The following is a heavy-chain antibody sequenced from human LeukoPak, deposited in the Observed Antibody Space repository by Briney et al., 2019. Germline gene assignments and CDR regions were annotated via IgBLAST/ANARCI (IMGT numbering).Heavy chain of an antibody. Sequence: GGSLRLSCAASGFTFSNAWMNWVRQAPGKGLEWVSAISGSGGSTYYADSVKGRFTISRDNSKNTLYLQMNSLRAEDTAVYYCAKDSGSGSFYFDYWGQGTLVTVSS. CDR2: ISGSGGST. CDR1: GFTFSNAW. CDR3: AKDSGSGSFYFDY. D-gene: IGHD1-26*01. J-gene: IGHJ4*02. V-gene: IGHV3-23*01.